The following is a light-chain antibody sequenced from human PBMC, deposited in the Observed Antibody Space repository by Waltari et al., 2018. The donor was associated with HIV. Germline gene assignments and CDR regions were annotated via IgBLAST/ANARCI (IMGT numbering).Light chain of an antibody. CDR1: QNGLLTPNNKNY. V-gene: IGKV4-1*01. CDR3: QQYYTSPPA. CDR2: WAA. J-gene: IGKJ2*01. Sequence: DVVMTQSQDSLAVSLGERATIHCKSSQNGLLTPNNKNYLAWYQQKPQQPPKLIIYWAATRESGVPDRFSGAGSGTDFTLTISSLQAEDVAVYYCQQYYTSPPAFGQGTKVEIK.